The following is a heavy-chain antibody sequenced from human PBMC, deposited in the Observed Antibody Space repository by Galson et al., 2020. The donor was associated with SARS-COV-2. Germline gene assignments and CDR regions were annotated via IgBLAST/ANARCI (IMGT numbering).Heavy chain of an antibody. CDR3: ARDISNYDSSGYYYRLGAFDI. Sequence: ASKTLSLTCTVSGGPISSGGYYWSWIRQHPGKGLEWIGYIYYSGSTYYNPSLKSRVTISVDTSKNQFSLKLSSVTAADTAVYYCARDISNYDSSGYYYRLGAFDIWGQGTMVTVSS. J-gene: IGHJ3*02. CDR1: GGPISSGGYY. D-gene: IGHD3-22*01. V-gene: IGHV4-31*03. CDR2: IYYSGST.